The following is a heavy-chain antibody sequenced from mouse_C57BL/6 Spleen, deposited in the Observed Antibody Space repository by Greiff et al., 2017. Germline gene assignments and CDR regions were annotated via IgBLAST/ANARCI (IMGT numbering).Heavy chain of an antibody. V-gene: IGHV1-42*01. CDR1: GYSFTGYY. D-gene: IGHD2-13*01. CDR2: INPSTGGT. CDR3: ARYEVDYVSFAY. J-gene: IGHJ3*01. Sequence: VQLKQSGPELVKPGASVKISCKASGYSFTGYYMNWVKQSPEKSLEWIGEINPSTGGTTYNQKFKAKATLTVDKSSSTAYMQLKSLTSEDSAVYDCARYEVDYVSFAYWGQGTLVTVSA.